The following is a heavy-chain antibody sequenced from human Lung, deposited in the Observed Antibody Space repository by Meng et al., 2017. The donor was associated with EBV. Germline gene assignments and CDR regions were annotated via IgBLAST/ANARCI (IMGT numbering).Heavy chain of an antibody. Sequence: QIPLKDSVPTLVKPPPTLTLTCTFSGFSLSTSEVGVGWIRQPPGKALEWLAVIYWDDDKRYSPSLKSRLTITKDTSKNQVVLTLTNMDPVDTATYYCALFTRSWFDPWGQGTLVTVSS. J-gene: IGHJ5*02. D-gene: IGHD2-2*01. CDR1: GFSLSTSEVG. CDR2: IYWDDDK. V-gene: IGHV2-5*02. CDR3: ALFTRSWFDP.